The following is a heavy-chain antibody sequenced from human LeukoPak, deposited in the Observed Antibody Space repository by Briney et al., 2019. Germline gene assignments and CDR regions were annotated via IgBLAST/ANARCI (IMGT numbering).Heavy chain of an antibody. D-gene: IGHD3-22*01. J-gene: IGHJ4*02. V-gene: IGHV1-69*04. Sequence: SVKVSCKASGGTFSSYAISWVRQAPGQGLEWMGRIIPILGIANYAQKFQGRVTITADKSTSTAYMELSSLRSEDTAVYYCARSDYYDSSGTNPADDWGQGTLVTVSS. CDR1: GGTFSSYA. CDR3: ARSDYYDSSGTNPADD. CDR2: IIPILGIA.